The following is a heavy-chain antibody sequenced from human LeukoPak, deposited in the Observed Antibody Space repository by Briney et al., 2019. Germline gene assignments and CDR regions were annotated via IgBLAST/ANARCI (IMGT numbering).Heavy chain of an antibody. Sequence: SETLSLTCTVSGGSISSYYWSWIRQPAGKGLEWIGRIYTSGCTNYNPSLKSRVTISVDTSKNQFSLKLSSVTAADTAVYYCARDPLPDCSSTSCYTIWGQGTLVTVSS. J-gene: IGHJ4*02. V-gene: IGHV4-4*07. CDR2: IYTSGCT. CDR1: GGSISSYY. CDR3: ARDPLPDCSSTSCYTI. D-gene: IGHD2-2*02.